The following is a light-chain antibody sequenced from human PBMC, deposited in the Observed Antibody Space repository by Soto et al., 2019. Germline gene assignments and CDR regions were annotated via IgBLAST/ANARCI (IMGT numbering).Light chain of an antibody. V-gene: IGLV2-14*01. Sequence: QSVLTQPASVSGSPGQSITISCTGTSSDVGGYNFVSWYQQHPGKAPKLMIYEVSNRPSGVSNRFSGSKSGNTASLTISGLQAEDEADYYCSSYTSTPTYVFGTGTKLTVL. CDR3: SSYTSTPTYV. CDR1: SSDVGGYNF. CDR2: EVS. J-gene: IGLJ1*01.